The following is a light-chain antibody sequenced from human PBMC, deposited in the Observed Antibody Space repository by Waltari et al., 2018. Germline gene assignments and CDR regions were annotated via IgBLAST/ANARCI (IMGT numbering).Light chain of an antibody. CDR2: TPN. V-gene: IGLV1-40*01. CDR1: NPNIGAGYD. CDR3: QTYDSSLNGFLI. J-gene: IGLJ2*01. Sequence: QSVLTQPPSVSGAPGQTVPISCTGSNPNIGAGYDIHWYQQLPGTVPKLLISTPNSRPTGVPGRFSGSKIGTSASLVITGLQTEDEADYYCQTYDSSLNGFLIFGGGTRLTV.